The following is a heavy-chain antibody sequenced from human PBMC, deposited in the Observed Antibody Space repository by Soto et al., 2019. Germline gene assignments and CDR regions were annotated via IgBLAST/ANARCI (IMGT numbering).Heavy chain of an antibody. J-gene: IGHJ3*02. D-gene: IGHD4-4*01. Sequence: GGSLRLSCVASEFTFSSYAMSWVRQAPGKGLEWVSAISYSGGSTYYADPVKGRFAVSRDNSKNTLYLQMNGLRDEDTAVYYCAKVPTGEMATVFQAFDIWGQGTMVTVSS. CDR3: AKVPTGEMATVFQAFDI. CDR1: EFTFSSYA. CDR2: ISYSGGST. V-gene: IGHV3-23*01.